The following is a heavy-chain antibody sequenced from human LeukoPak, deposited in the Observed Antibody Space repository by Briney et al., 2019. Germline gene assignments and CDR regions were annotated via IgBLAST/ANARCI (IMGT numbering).Heavy chain of an antibody. V-gene: IGHV3-30*18. CDR3: AKERGSSWYRDFYFDY. Sequence: RSLRLSCAASGFTFSSYGMHWVRQAPGKGLEWVAVISYDGSNKYYADSVKGRFTISRDNSKNTLYLQMNSLRAEDTAVYYCAKERGSSWYRDFYFDYWGQGTLVTVSS. CDR2: ISYDGSNK. CDR1: GFTFSSYG. J-gene: IGHJ4*02. D-gene: IGHD6-13*01.